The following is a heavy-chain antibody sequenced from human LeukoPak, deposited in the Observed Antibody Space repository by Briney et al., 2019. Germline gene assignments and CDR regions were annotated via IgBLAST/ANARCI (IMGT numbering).Heavy chain of an antibody. CDR1: GGTFSIYS. CDR3: ARSRWGGWLGEVDY. CDR2: IIPILGIA. D-gene: IGHD5-24*01. Sequence: SVKVSCTASGGTFSIYSITWVRQAPGQGLEWMGRIIPILGIANYAQKFQGRVTITADKSTSTSFMELSSLRSEDTAVYYCARSRWGGWLGEVDYWGQGTLVTVSS. J-gene: IGHJ4*02. V-gene: IGHV1-69*02.